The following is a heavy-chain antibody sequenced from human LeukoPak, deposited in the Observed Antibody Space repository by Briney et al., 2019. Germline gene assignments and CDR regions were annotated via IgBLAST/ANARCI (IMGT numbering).Heavy chain of an antibody. J-gene: IGHJ4*02. Sequence: PSETLSLTCAVYGGSFRGYYWSWIRQPPGKGLEWIGEINHSGSTKYNPSLKSRVNISVDTSKNQFSLNLSSLTAADTAVYYCARSPVGDSETEGDYWGQGTLATVSS. CDR3: ARSPVGDSETEGDY. CDR2: INHSGST. D-gene: IGHD3-3*01. V-gene: IGHV4-34*01. CDR1: GGSFRGYY.